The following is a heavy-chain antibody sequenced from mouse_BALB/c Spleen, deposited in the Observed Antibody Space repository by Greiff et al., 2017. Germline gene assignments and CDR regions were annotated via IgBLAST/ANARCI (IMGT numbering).Heavy chain of an antibody. CDR2: INPYNGDT. CDR1: GYSFTGYF. Sequence: EVQLQQSGPELVKPGASVKISCKASGYSFTGYFMNWVMQSHGKSLEWIGRINPYNGDTFYNQKFKGKATLTVDKSSSTAHMELRSLASEDSAVYYCARAGHYYGYEAYWGQGTLVTVSA. J-gene: IGHJ3*01. D-gene: IGHD1-2*01. CDR3: ARAGHYYGYEAY. V-gene: IGHV1-20*02.